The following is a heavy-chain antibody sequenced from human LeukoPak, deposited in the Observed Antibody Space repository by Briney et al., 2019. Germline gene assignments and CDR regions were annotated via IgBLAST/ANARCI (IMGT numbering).Heavy chain of an antibody. CDR1: GGTFSSYA. J-gene: IGHJ4*02. D-gene: IGHD6-13*01. V-gene: IGHV1-69*04. CDR2: IIPILGIA. Sequence: ASVKVSCKASGGTFSSYAINWVRQAPGQGLEWMGRIIPILGIANYAQKFQGRVTITADKSTSTAYMELSSLRSEDTAVYYCARTKQQLVPYYFDYWGQGTLVTVSS. CDR3: ARTKQQLVPYYFDY.